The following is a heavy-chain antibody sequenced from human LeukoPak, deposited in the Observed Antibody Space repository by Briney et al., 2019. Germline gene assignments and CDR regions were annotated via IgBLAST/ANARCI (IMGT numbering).Heavy chain of an antibody. D-gene: IGHD5-24*01. V-gene: IGHV3-64D*06. J-gene: IGHJ4*02. CDR3: ARRDDYSAYDC. Sequence: PGGSLRLSCSASGFTFSTYIMHWVRQAPGKGLETVSAITGNAGSTFYADSVKGRFTISRDNSKNTLYLQMSSLRAEDTAMYYCARRDDYSAYDCWGQGTLVTVSS. CDR2: ITGNAGST. CDR1: GFTFSTYI.